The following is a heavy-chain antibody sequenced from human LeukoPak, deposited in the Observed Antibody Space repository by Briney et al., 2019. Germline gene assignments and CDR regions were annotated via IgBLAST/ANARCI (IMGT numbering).Heavy chain of an antibody. V-gene: IGHV3-48*03. CDR1: GFTFSSYE. CDR3: ARNYGDYGGVCDY. D-gene: IGHD4-17*01. J-gene: IGHJ4*02. CDR2: ISSSGSTT. Sequence: PGGSLRLPCVASGFTFSSYEMNWVRQAPGKGLEWVSYISSSGSTTFYADSVKGRFTISRDNAKNSLYLQMNSLRAEDTALYYCARNYGDYGGVCDYWGQGTLVTVSS.